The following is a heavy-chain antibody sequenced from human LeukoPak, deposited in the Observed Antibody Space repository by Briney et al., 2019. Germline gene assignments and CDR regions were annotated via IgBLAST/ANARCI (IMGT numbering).Heavy chain of an antibody. D-gene: IGHD4/OR15-4a*01. Sequence: ASVNVSCKASGYTFTGHYFHWLRQAPGQGLEWMGWIKPDTGATNFAQKFHGRLTMTTDTSISTAYMELRSLTSDDTAMYYCARDHDFGPDYWGQGTLVTVS. CDR3: ARDHDFGPDY. V-gene: IGHV1-2*02. J-gene: IGHJ4*02. CDR1: GYTFTGHY. CDR2: IKPDTGAT.